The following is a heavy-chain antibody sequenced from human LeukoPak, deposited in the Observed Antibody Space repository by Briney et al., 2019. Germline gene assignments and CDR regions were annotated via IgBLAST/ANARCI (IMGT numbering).Heavy chain of an antibody. CDR2: IKQDGSEK. CDR1: GFIFSSYW. J-gene: IGHJ4*02. CDR3: ARDSAVAGKGGTDY. D-gene: IGHD6-19*01. V-gene: IGHV3-7*03. Sequence: GGSLRLSCAASGFIFSSYWMSWVRQAPGKGVEWVANIKQDGSEKYYVDSEKGRFTISRDNAKNSLYLQMNSLRAEDTAVYYCARDSAVAGKGGTDYWGQGTLVTVSS.